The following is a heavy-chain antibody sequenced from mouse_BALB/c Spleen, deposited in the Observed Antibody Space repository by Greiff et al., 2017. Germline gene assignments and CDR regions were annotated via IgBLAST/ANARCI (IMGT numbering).Heavy chain of an antibody. D-gene: IGHD1-1*01. Sequence: QVQLQQSGAELVRPGASVKLSCKASGYTFTSYWINWVKQRPGQGLEWIGNIYPSDSYTNYNQKFKDKATLTVDKSSSTAYMQLSSPTSEDSAVYYCTSRGVYYGSSYDAMDYWGQGTSVTVSS. CDR3: TSRGVYYGSSYDAMDY. V-gene: IGHV1-69*02. CDR2: IYPSDSYT. J-gene: IGHJ4*01. CDR1: GYTFTSYW.